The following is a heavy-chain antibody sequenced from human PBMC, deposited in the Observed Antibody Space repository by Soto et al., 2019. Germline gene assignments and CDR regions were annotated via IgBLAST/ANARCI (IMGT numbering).Heavy chain of an antibody. CDR3: AREYSRGRSSLDY. CDR2: IWNDGSNK. J-gene: IGHJ4*02. V-gene: IGHV3-33*01. CDR1: GFTFSSYG. D-gene: IGHD6-19*01. Sequence: QVQLLESGGGVVQPGRSLRLSCAASGFTFSSYGMNWVRQAPGKGLEWVAVIWNDGSNKYYADSVKGRFTISRDNSKNTLALQMTRRRAEDTALLYCAREYSRGRSSLDYWGQGTLVTVSS.